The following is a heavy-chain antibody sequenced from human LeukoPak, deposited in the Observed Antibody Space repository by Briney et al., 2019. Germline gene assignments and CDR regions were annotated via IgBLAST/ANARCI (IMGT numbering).Heavy chain of an antibody. CDR2: IIPIFGTA. Sequence: SVKVSCKASGGTLSSYAISWVRQAPGQGLEWMGGIIPIFGTANYAQKFQGRVTITTDESTSTAYMELSSLRSEDTAVYYCARAITEYVSSPLDCWGQGTLVTVSS. V-gene: IGHV1-69*05. J-gene: IGHJ4*02. CDR1: GGTLSSYA. D-gene: IGHD6-6*01. CDR3: ARAITEYVSSPLDC.